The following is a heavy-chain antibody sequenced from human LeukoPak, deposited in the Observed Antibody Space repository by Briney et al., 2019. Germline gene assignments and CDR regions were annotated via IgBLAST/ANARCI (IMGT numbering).Heavy chain of an antibody. CDR3: ARANKYYDFWSGYYPNDAFDI. CDR2: ISAYNGNT. CDR1: SYTFTNYA. J-gene: IGHJ3*02. D-gene: IGHD3-3*01. V-gene: IGHV1-18*01. Sequence: ASVKVSCKASSYTFTNYAFTWVRQAPGQGLEWMGWISAYNGNTNYAQKLQGRVTMTTDTSTSTAYMELRSLRSDDTAVYYCARANKYYDFWSGYYPNDAFDIWGQGTMVTVSS.